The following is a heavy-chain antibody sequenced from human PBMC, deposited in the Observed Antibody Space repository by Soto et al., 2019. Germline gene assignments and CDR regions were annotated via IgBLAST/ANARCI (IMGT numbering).Heavy chain of an antibody. J-gene: IGHJ6*02. Sequence: PSETLSLTCTVSGGSISSSSYYWGWIRQPPGKGLEWIGSIYYSGSTYYNPSLKSRVTISVDTSKNQFSLKLSSVTAADTAVYYCARAVYYDYVWGSYHYYYGMDVWGQGTTVTVSS. D-gene: IGHD3-16*02. CDR2: IYYSGST. V-gene: IGHV4-39*01. CDR1: GGSISSSSYY. CDR3: ARAVYYDYVWGSYHYYYGMDV.